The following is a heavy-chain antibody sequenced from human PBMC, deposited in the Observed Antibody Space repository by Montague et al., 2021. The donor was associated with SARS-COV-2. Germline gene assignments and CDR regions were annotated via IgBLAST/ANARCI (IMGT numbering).Heavy chain of an antibody. CDR2: IYYSGTT. Sequence: SETLSLTCTVSGGSVNSGGYYWSWIRQPPGKGLEWIGNIYYSGTTNYNPSLKSRVTISVDTSKNQFSLKLSSVTAADTAVYYCARDRTADDYDDYGTAGYSYYYGMDVWGQGTTVTVFS. CDR1: GGSVNSGGYY. V-gene: IGHV4-61*08. CDR3: ARDRTADDYDDYGTAGYSYYYGMDV. D-gene: IGHD4-17*01. J-gene: IGHJ6*02.